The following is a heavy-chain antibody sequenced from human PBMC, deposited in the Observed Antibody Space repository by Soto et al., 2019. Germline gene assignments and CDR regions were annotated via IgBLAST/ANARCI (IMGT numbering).Heavy chain of an antibody. CDR2: ISGSGDRK. CDR1: GFTFSSYA. CDR3: VRDCSTTSFSGRGDDYYYYMDG. Sequence: PGGSLRLSCAASGFTFSSYAMSWVRQAPGKGLEWVSAISGSGDRKYYADSVKGRFTISRDNAKNSLYLQMNSLRAEDTAVYFCVRDCSTTSFSGRGDDYYYYMDGWGKGTTVTVFS. D-gene: IGHD2-2*01. J-gene: IGHJ6*03. V-gene: IGHV3-23*01.